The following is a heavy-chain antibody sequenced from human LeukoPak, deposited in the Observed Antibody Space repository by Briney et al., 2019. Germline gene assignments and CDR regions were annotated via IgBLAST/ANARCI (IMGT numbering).Heavy chain of an antibody. CDR3: AARSGRFDAFDI. V-gene: IGHV1-58*02. CDR2: IVVGSGNT. J-gene: IGHJ3*02. Sequence: SVKVSCKASGFTFTSSAMKWVRQARGQRLEWIGWIVVGSGNTNYAQKFQERVTITRDMSTSTAYMELSSLRSEDTAVYYCAARSGRFDAFDIWGQGTMVTVSS. D-gene: IGHD1-26*01. CDR1: GFTFTSSA.